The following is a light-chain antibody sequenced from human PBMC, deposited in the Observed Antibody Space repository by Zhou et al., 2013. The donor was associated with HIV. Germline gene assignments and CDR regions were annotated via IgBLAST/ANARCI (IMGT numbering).Light chain of an antibody. CDR1: QDISKY. V-gene: IGKV1-39*01. Sequence: DIQMTQSPSSLSASVGDRVIITCQASQDISKYLNWYQQKPGKAPKLLISTTSNLQGGVPSRFSGSGSGTDFTLTISSLQPEXTLQLITCQQSYSTRLTFGGGTKVEIK. CDR2: TTS. CDR3: QQSYSTRLT. J-gene: IGKJ4*01.